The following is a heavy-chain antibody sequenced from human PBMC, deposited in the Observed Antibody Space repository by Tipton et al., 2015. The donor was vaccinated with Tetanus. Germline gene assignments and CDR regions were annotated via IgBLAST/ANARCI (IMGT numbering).Heavy chain of an antibody. Sequence: LRLSCTVSGGSISSSSYYWSWIRQPPGKGLEWIGYIYYSGSTNYNPSLKSRVTISVDTSKNQFSLKLSSVTAADTAVYYCARPHYQYWYFDLWGRGTLVTVSS. V-gene: IGHV4-61*05. CDR1: GGSISSSSYY. J-gene: IGHJ2*01. CDR3: ARPHYQYWYFDL. CDR2: IYYSGST. D-gene: IGHD2-2*01.